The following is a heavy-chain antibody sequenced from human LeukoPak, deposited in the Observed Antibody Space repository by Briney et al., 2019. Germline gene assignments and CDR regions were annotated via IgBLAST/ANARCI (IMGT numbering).Heavy chain of an antibody. Sequence: SETLSLTCGVSVYSISSGYYWGWIRQPPGKGLEWIGSIYQSGSTYYNPSLKSRVTISVDTSRNQFSLKLSSVTAADTAVYYCARHRGYCSTISCYGDNWFDPWGQGTLATVSS. CDR3: ARHRGYCSTISCYGDNWFDP. V-gene: IGHV4-38-2*01. CDR2: IYQSGST. CDR1: VYSISSGYY. J-gene: IGHJ5*02. D-gene: IGHD2-2*01.